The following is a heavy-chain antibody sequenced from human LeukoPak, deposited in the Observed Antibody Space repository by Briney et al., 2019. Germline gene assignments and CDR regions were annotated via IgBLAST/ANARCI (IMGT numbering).Heavy chain of an antibody. CDR1: GGSISSGSYY. CDR2: IYTSGST. CDR3: ARVGIVVVPAAMRPGGYYYYYMDV. J-gene: IGHJ6*03. V-gene: IGHV4-61*02. Sequence: SETLSLTGTVSGGSISSGSYYWGWIRQPAGKGLEWIGRIYTSGSTNYNPSLKSRVTISVDTSKNQFSLKLSSVTAADTAVYYCARVGIVVVPAAMRPGGYYYYYMDVWGKGTTVTVSS. D-gene: IGHD2-2*01.